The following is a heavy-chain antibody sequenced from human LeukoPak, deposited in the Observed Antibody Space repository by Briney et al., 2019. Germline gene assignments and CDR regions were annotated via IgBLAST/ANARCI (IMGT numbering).Heavy chain of an antibody. Sequence: SETLSLTCIVSGGSISTYSWSWLRQPPGKGLEWIGYISYSGGTDYNPSLKSRVTISVDTSKNQFSLKLSSVTAADTAVYYCARDKGDYYDSSGSFDYWGQGTLVTVSS. J-gene: IGHJ4*02. CDR1: GGSISTYS. CDR3: ARDKGDYYDSSGSFDY. CDR2: ISYSGGT. D-gene: IGHD3-22*01. V-gene: IGHV4-59*01.